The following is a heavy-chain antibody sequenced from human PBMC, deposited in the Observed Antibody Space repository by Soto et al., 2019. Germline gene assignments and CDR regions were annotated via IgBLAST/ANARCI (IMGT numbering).Heavy chain of an antibody. D-gene: IGHD3-10*01. CDR1: GFTFGKYW. V-gene: IGHV3-7*03. CDR2: IKQDGSEK. J-gene: IGHJ5*02. Sequence: EVQLVESGGGLVQPGGSLRLSCVGSGFTFGKYWMDWLRQTPGKGLEWVANIKQDGSEKFYVDSVRGRFTISRDNAKNSVYLEMNRLRAEDTGVYYCAREEESVGSPPSGFHPWGQGVQVTVSS. CDR3: AREEESVGSPPSGFHP.